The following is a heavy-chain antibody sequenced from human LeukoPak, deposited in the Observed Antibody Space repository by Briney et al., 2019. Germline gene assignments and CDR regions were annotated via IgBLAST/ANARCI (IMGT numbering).Heavy chain of an antibody. CDR1: GFTFSSYS. D-gene: IGHD3-22*01. Sequence: GGSLRLSCAASGFTFSSYSMNWVRQAPGKGLEWVSSISSSSSYIYYADSVKGRFTISRDNAKNSLYLQVNSLRAEDTAVYYCAREGDYYDSSGYPDAFDIWGQGTMVTVSS. CDR3: AREGDYYDSSGYPDAFDI. J-gene: IGHJ3*02. V-gene: IGHV3-21*01. CDR2: ISSSSSYI.